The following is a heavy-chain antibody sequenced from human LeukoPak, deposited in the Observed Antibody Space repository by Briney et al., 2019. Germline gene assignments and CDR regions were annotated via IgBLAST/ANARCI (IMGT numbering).Heavy chain of an antibody. D-gene: IGHD2-2*01. V-gene: IGHV1-46*03. CDR3: ARSVVVPAAPMYWFDP. Sequence: ASVKVSCKASGYTFTSYYMHWVRQAPGQGLEWMGIINPSGGSTSYAQKFQGRVTMTRDTSTSTVYMELSSLRSEATAVYYCARSVVVPAAPMYWFDPWGQGTLVTVSS. J-gene: IGHJ5*02. CDR2: INPSGGST. CDR1: GYTFTSYY.